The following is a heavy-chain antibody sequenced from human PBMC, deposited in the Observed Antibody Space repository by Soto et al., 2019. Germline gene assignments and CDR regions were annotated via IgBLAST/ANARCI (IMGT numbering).Heavy chain of an antibody. V-gene: IGHV1-8*01. J-gene: IGHJ5*02. D-gene: IGHD6-13*01. CDR1: GYTFTNYD. CDR2: MSPNSGRT. Sequence: ASVKVSCKASGYTFTNYDINWVRQATGQGLEWVGWMSPNSGRTGYAQKFQGRVTMTRDTSISTAYMELSSLISEDTAVYYCARGLGSSSWYYWFDPWGQGTLVTVSS. CDR3: ARGLGSSSWYYWFDP.